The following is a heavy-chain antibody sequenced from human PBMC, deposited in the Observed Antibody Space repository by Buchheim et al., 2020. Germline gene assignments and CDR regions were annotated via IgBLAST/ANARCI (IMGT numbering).Heavy chain of an antibody. CDR3: ARDILTGYPPYYFDY. Sequence: QVQLVESGGGVVQPGRSLRLSCAASGFTFSSYAMHWVRQAPGKGLEWVAVISYDGSNKYYADSVKGRFTISRDNSKNTLYLQMNSLRAEDTAVYYCARDILTGYPPYYFDYWGQGTL. J-gene: IGHJ4*02. D-gene: IGHD3-9*01. V-gene: IGHV3-30-3*01. CDR2: ISYDGSNK. CDR1: GFTFSSYA.